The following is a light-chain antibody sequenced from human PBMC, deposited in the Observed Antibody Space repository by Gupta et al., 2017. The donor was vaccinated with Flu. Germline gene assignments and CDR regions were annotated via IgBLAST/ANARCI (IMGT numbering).Light chain of an antibody. V-gene: IGKV1-39*01. CDR1: QNISTS. J-gene: IGKJ1*01. CDR3: QQRYNTPRT. CDR2: AAS. Sequence: DIQMTQSPSSLSASVGDRVTFPCRASQNISTSLNWYQQKAGKAPKLLIYAASSLQGGVPSRFSGSGSGTDFTLTISRLQPEDFVTYYCQQRYNTPRTFGQGTKVEIK.